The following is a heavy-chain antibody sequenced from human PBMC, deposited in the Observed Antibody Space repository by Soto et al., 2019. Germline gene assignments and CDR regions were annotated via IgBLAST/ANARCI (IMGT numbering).Heavy chain of an antibody. V-gene: IGHV1-3*01. CDR2: INAAIGNT. J-gene: IGHJ4*02. CDR1: GYTFTNYA. CDR3: ARRNVYGSGSYSFDY. Sequence: QVQLVQSGAEVKKPGASVKVSCKASGYTFTNYAMHWVRQAPGQGLEWMGWINAAIGNTKYSQKFQGSVTITRDTSANTAYMELSSLRSEDTAVYYCARRNVYGSGSYSFDYWGQGTLVTVSS. D-gene: IGHD3-10*01.